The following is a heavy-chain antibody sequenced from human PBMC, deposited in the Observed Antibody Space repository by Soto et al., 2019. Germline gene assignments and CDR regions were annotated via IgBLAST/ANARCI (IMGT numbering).Heavy chain of an antibody. D-gene: IGHD2-15*01. CDR3: ARTRGGNYFDY. Sequence: PSETLSLTCAVSGGSISSGGYSWSWIRQPPGKGLEWIGYIYHSGSTYYNPSLKSRVTISVDRSKNQFSLKLSSVTAADTAVYYCARTRGGNYFDYWGQGTLVTVSS. CDR1: GGSISSGGYS. CDR2: IYHSGST. V-gene: IGHV4-30-2*01. J-gene: IGHJ4*02.